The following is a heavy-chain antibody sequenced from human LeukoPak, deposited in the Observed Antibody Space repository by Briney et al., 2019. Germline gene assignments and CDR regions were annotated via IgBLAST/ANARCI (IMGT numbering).Heavy chain of an antibody. V-gene: IGHV3-23*01. CDR1: GFTFSSYA. D-gene: IGHD3-22*01. CDR3: AKTPQPKYYYGSSGYN. Sequence: GGSLRLSCAASGFTFSSYAMSWVHQAPGKGLEWVAAINGSGGSRYYADSVKGRFTISRDNSKNTLYLQMNSLRAEDTAVYYCAKTPQPKYYYGSSGYNWGQGTLVTLST. J-gene: IGHJ4*02. CDR2: INGSGGSR.